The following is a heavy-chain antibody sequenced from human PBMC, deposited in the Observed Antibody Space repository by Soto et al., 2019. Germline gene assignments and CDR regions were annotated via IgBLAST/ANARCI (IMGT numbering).Heavy chain of an antibody. V-gene: IGHV1-69*13. D-gene: IGHD5-18*01. Sequence: ASVKVSCKASGGTFSSYAISWVRQAPGQGLEWIGGIIPIFGTANYAQKFQGRVTITADESTSTAYMELSSLRSEDTAVYYCARVVDWIQLGYYYGMDVWGQGTTVTVSS. CDR1: GGTFSSYA. CDR2: IIPIFGTA. CDR3: ARVVDWIQLGYYYGMDV. J-gene: IGHJ6*02.